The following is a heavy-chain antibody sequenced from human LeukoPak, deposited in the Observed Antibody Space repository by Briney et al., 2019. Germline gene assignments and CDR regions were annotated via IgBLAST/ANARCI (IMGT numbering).Heavy chain of an antibody. V-gene: IGHV3-30*02. Sequence: GGSLRLSCAASGFTFSSYGMHWVRQAPGKGLEWVAFIRYDGSNKYYADSVKGRFTISRDNSKNTLYLQMNSLRAEDTAVYYCAKDPRPGGWTAKPNSLVVYWGQGTLVTASS. CDR2: IRYDGSNK. D-gene: IGHD6-19*01. J-gene: IGHJ4*02. CDR1: GFTFSSYG. CDR3: AKDPRPGGWTAKPNSLVVY.